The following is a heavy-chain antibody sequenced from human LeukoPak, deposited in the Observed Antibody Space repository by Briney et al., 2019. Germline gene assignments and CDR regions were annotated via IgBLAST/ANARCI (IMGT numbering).Heavy chain of an antibody. J-gene: IGHJ6*02. V-gene: IGHV4-59*01. Sequence: SETLSLTCTVSGGSISSYYWSWIRQPPGTGLEWIGYIYYSGSTNYNPSLKSRVTISVDTSKNQFSLKLSSVTAADTAVYYCARDPLYGMDVWGQGTTVTVSS. CDR3: ARDPLYGMDV. CDR2: IYYSGST. CDR1: GGSISSYY.